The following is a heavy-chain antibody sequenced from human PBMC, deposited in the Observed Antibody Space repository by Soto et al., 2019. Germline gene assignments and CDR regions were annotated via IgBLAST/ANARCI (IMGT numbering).Heavy chain of an antibody. J-gene: IGHJ4*02. CDR2: INAGNGNT. CDR3: ARDAAVGLFDY. V-gene: IGHV1-3*01. Sequence: ASVKVSCKAAGYTFTSYAMQWVRQAPGQRLEWMGWINAGNGNTKYSQKFQGRVTITRDTSASTAYMELRSLRSDDTAVYYCARDAAVGLFDYWGQGTLVTVSS. CDR1: GYTFTSYA. D-gene: IGHD1-26*01.